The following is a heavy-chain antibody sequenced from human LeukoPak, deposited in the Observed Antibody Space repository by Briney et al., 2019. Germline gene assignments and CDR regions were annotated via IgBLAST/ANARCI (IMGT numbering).Heavy chain of an antibody. V-gene: IGHV4-4*07. CDR3: ARLVGSDFWTAGGAFDI. D-gene: IGHD3-3*01. CDR1: GGSISSYY. J-gene: IGHJ3*02. CDR2: IYNSGST. Sequence: SETLSLTCTVSGGSISSYYWSWIRQPAGKGLEWIGHIYNSGSTNYNPSLKGRVTMSVATSKNQFSLHLSSVTAADTAVYYCARLVGSDFWTAGGAFDIWGQGTMVTVSS.